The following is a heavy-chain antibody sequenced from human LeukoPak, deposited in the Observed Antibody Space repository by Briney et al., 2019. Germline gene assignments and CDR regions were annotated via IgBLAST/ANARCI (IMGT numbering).Heavy chain of an antibody. J-gene: IGHJ5*02. CDR2: IYWNDDK. V-gene: IGHV2-5*01. CDR1: GFSLSTSGVG. D-gene: IGHD5-12*01. CDR3: ARSYSDYVYFNNWLDP. Sequence: SGPTLVNPTQTLTLTCTFSGFSLSTSGVGVGWIRQPPGKALEWLALIYWNDDKRYSPSLKSRLTISKDTSKNQVVLTMTNMDPVDTSTYYCARSYSDYVYFNNWLDPWGQGTLVTVSS.